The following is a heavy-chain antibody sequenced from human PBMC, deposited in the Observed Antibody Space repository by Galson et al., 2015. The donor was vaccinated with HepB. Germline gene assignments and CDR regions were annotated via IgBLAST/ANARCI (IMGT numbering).Heavy chain of an antibody. CDR1: GFTFSSYA. V-gene: IGHV3-66*01. CDR2: IYSGGST. J-gene: IGHJ4*02. Sequence: SLRLSCAASGFTFSSYAMHWVRQAPGKGLEWVAVIYSGGSTYYADSVKGRFTSSRDNSKNTLYLQMNSLRAEDTDVYYCARDQRGDYGDYVWDYWGQGTLVTVSS. CDR3: ARDQRGDYGDYVWDY. D-gene: IGHD4-17*01.